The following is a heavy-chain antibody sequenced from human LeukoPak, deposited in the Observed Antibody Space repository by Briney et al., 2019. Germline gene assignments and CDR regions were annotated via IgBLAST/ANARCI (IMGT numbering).Heavy chain of an antibody. D-gene: IGHD3-3*01. Sequence: GGSLRPSCPPSGFSFSTHWMYWVRQAPGKGRVWVSVIKSDGSSTNYVDSVKGRFTISRDNAKNTLYLQMNSLRSEDTAVYYCSTAIFGVVSGWGEGTLVTVSS. CDR1: GFSFSTHW. CDR2: IKSDGSST. V-gene: IGHV3-74*01. J-gene: IGHJ4*02. CDR3: STAIFGVVSG.